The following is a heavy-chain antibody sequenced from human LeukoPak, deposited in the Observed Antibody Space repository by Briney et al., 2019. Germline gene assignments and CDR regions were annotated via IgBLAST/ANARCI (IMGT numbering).Heavy chain of an antibody. V-gene: IGHV4-61*02. CDR2: IYTSGST. Sequence: KPSETLSLTCTVSGGSISSGSYYWSWIRQPAGKGLEWIGRIYTSGSTNYNPSLKSRVTISVDTSKNQFSLKLSSVTAADTAMYYCATLGPANWDLIPFDYWGQGTLVTVSS. D-gene: IGHD7-27*01. CDR1: GGSISSGSYY. J-gene: IGHJ4*02. CDR3: ATLGPANWDLIPFDY.